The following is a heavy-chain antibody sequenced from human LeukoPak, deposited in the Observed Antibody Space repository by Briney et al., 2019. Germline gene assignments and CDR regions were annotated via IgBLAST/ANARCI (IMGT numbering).Heavy chain of an antibody. J-gene: IGHJ3*02. D-gene: IGHD4-17*01. V-gene: IGHV3-7*01. CDR1: AFTFRSYW. CDR3: ARYGNNVDNAFDI. CDR2: IKEDGSEN. Sequence: GGSLRLSCAASAFTFRSYWMSWVRQAPGKGLEWVANIKEDGSENYYVDSVKGRFIISRDNAENSLYLQMNSLRVEDTALYYCARYGNNVDNAFDIWGQGTMVTVSS.